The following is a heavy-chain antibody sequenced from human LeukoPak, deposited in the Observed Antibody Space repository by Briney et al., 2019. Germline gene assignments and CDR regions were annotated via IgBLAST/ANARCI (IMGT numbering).Heavy chain of an antibody. CDR1: GGSFSGYY. Sequence: PSETLSLTCGVYGGSFSGYYWSWIRQPPGKGLEWIGEINHSGSTNYNPSLKSRVTISVDTSKNQFSLKLSSVTAADTAVYYCAREGAGTSAGTFDYWGHGTLVTVSS. D-gene: IGHD1-14*01. CDR3: AREGAGTSAGTFDY. J-gene: IGHJ4*01. V-gene: IGHV4-34*01. CDR2: INHSGST.